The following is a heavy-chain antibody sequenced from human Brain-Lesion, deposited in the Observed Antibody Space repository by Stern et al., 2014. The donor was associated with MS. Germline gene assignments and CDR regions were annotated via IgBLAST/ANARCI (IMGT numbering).Heavy chain of an antibody. CDR3: ARDQRGITIFGVVTDYYYLGMDV. CDR1: GYIFTGYY. D-gene: IGHD3-3*01. V-gene: IGHV1-2*02. J-gene: IGHJ6*02. Sequence: QVQLVQSGAEVKKPGASVKVSCKTSGYIFTGYYIQWVRQAPGQGLEWMAWINPKTGGTKYAQKFQGRVTMSRDTSISTAYVELSSLTSDDTAVYYCARDQRGITIFGVVTDYYYLGMDVWGQGTTVTVSS. CDR2: INPKTGGT.